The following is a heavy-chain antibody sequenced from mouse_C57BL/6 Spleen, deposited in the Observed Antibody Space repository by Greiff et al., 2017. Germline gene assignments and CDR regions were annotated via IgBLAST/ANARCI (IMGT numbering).Heavy chain of an antibody. V-gene: IGHV1-82*01. D-gene: IGHD5-5*01. CDR3: ATIYLTHYYAMDY. CDR1: GYAFSSSW. Sequence: VQLQQSGPELVKPGASVKISCKASGYAFSSSWMNWVKQRPGKGPEWIGRIYPGDGDTNYNGKFKGKATLTADKSSSTAYMQLSSLTSEDSAVYFCATIYLTHYYAMDYWGQGTSVTVSS. J-gene: IGHJ4*01. CDR2: IYPGDGDT.